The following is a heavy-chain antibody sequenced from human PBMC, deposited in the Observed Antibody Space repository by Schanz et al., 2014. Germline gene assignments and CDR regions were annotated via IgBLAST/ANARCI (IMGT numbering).Heavy chain of an antibody. CDR1: GFTFSPYW. D-gene: IGHD3-10*01. V-gene: IGHV3-23*04. J-gene: IGHJ3*02. CDR3: AKGRFGELSAFDI. CDR2: ISGGGGST. Sequence: EVQLVESGGGLVQPGGSLRLSCGSSGFTFSPYWMHWVRQAPGKGLEWVSAISGGGGSTYYADSVKGRFTISRDNSKNTLYLQMNSLRAEDTAVYYCAKGRFGELSAFDIWGQGTMVTVSS.